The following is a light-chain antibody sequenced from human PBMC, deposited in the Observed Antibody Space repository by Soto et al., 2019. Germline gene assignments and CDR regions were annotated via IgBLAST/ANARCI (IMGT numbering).Light chain of an antibody. V-gene: IGKV1-5*03. CDR2: KAS. CDR3: HHFNSYLGT. Sequence: DIQMTQPPSTLSASVGDRVTITCRASQSIGIKLAWYQQRPGKAPNLLIYKASSLESGVPSRFSGSGSGSEFTLTISSLQPVDFATYYCHHFNSYLGTFGQGTRLEIK. J-gene: IGKJ5*01. CDR1: QSIGIK.